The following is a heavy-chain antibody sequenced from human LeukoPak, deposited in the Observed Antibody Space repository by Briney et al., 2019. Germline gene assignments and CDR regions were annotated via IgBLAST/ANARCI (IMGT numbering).Heavy chain of an antibody. J-gene: IGHJ4*02. CDR2: IHQHGNEK. Sequence: PGGSLRLSCAASGFTFSNYWMSWVRQAPGKGLEWVASIHQHGNEKYFVDSVRGRFTTSRGNAKNSLYLQMSSLRAEDTAVYYCATLNGPLFEYWGQGTLVTVSS. V-gene: IGHV3-7*01. CDR1: GFTFSNYW. D-gene: IGHD2-8*01. CDR3: ATLNGPLFEY.